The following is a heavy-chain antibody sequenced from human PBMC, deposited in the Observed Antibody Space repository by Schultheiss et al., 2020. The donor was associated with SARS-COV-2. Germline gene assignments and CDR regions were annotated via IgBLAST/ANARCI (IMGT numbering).Heavy chain of an antibody. Sequence: ESLKISCAASGFSFSNSDMNWVHQAPGKGLEWIGEINHSGSTNYNPSLKSRVTISVDTSKNQFSLKLTSVTAADTAVYYCARDSYDILTGPLGMDVWGQGTTVTVSS. V-gene: IGHV4-34*01. CDR3: ARDSYDILTGPLGMDV. J-gene: IGHJ6*02. CDR1: GFSFSNSD. CDR2: INHSGST. D-gene: IGHD3-9*01.